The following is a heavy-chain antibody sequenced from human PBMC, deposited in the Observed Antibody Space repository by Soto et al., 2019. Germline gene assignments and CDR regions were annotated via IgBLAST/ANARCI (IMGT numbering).Heavy chain of an antibody. CDR2: IYSKTDGGTT. CDR3: TTLWLGGPGLDP. CDR1: GFTFSGSA. J-gene: IGHJ5*02. D-gene: IGHD3-10*01. V-gene: IGHV3-15*01. Sequence: EVQLVESGGGLVQPGGSLKLSCAASGFTFSGSAMHWVRQASGKGLEWVGRIYSKTDGGTTDYAAPVKGRFTISRDDSKNTLYLQMNSLKTEDTAVYYCTTLWLGGPGLDPWGQGTLVTVSS.